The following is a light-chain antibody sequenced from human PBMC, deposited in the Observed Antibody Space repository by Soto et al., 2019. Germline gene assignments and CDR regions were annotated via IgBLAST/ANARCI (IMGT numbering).Light chain of an antibody. CDR1: SSNIGAGYD. Sequence: QSVLTQPPSVSGAPGQRVTISCTESSSNIGAGYDVHWYQQLPGTAPKLLIYGNSNRPSGVPDRFSGSKSGTSASLAITGLQAEDEADYYCQYYYSSLSGWVFGGGTKRTVI. V-gene: IGLV1-40*01. CDR2: GNS. CDR3: QYYYSSLSGWV. J-gene: IGLJ3*02.